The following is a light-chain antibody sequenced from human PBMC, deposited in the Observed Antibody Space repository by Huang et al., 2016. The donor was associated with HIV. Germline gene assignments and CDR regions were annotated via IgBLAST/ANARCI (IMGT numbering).Light chain of an antibody. Sequence: DIVLTQSPDSLAVSPGERATIICKSSQSLLYSLSKKNYLAWFQQKPGRPPKLLIYWATTRESGVPDRFSGSWSGTDFTLTINNRQAEDLAVYFCLQYYSVPQTFGHGTKVEIK. V-gene: IGKV4-1*01. J-gene: IGKJ1*01. CDR2: WAT. CDR1: QSLLYSLSKKNY. CDR3: LQYYSVPQT.